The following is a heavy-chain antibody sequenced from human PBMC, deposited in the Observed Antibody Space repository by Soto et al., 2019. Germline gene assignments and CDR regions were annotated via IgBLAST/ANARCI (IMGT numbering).Heavy chain of an antibody. J-gene: IGHJ5*02. V-gene: IGHV2-26*04. CDR3: ASTYSTSWYWFDP. CDR2: IFSNDEK. Sequence: HVTVKESGPVLMKPTETLTLTCTVSGFSLSNAGLGVSWIRQPPGKALEWLAHIFSNDEKSYSTSLKSRLTISKETSKSQVVLTMTNMDPVDTSTYYCASTYSTSWYWFDPWRQGTPVTVSS. D-gene: IGHD6-13*01. CDR1: GFSLSNAGLG.